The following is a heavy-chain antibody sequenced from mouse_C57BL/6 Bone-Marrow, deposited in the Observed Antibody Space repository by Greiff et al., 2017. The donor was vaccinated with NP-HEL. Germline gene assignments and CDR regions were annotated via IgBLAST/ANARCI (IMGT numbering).Heavy chain of an antibody. Sequence: VQLQQPGAELVKPGASVKLSCKASGYTFTSYWMQWVKQRPGQGLEWIGEIDPSDSYTNYNQKFKGKATLTVDTSSSTAYMQLSSLTSEDSAVYDCARWLLRWAMDYWGQGTSVTVSS. J-gene: IGHJ4*01. CDR1: GYTFTSYW. V-gene: IGHV1-50*01. D-gene: IGHD2-3*01. CDR3: ARWLLRWAMDY. CDR2: IDPSDSYT.